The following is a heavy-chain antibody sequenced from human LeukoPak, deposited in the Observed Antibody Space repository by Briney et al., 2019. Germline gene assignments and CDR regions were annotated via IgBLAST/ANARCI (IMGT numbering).Heavy chain of an antibody. V-gene: IGHV3-23*01. Sequence: GGSLRLSCAASGFTFRSYAMSWVRQAPGKGLEWVSAVTGSGGGTYYADSVKGRFTISGDNSKNTLYLQMNSLRAEDTAVYYCAKELPDTAFFTVDYWGQGTLVTVSS. J-gene: IGHJ4*02. D-gene: IGHD5-18*01. CDR1: GFTFRSYA. CDR2: VTGSGGGT. CDR3: AKELPDTAFFTVDY.